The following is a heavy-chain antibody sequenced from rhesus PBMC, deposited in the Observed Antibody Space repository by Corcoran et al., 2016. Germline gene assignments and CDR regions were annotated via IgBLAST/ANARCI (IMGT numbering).Heavy chain of an antibody. CDR2: IYSSSGNT. CDR3: AREGSGWLDY. CDR1: VGSFSGGYG. V-gene: IGHV4S7*01. Sequence: QVQLQESGPGLLQPSETLSLTCAVSVGSFSGGYGCGWIRQPPGKGLEGIGSIYSSSGNTYYNPSLKSRVTISTDTSKNQFSLKLSSVTAADTAVYYCAREGSGWLDYWGQGVLVTVSS. D-gene: IGHD6-31*01. J-gene: IGHJ4*01.